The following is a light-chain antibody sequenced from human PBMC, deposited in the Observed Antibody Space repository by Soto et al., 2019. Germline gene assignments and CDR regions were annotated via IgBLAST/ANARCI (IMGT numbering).Light chain of an antibody. CDR1: QSVAFH. Sequence: EIVMTQSPATLSVSPGETATLSCRASQSVAFHLAWYQQKPGQGPRLLIYGAFTRATGIPARFSGSGSGTEFTLTISSLQSEHVAVYYCQQYKKWPPLTFGGGTKVEIK. CDR3: QQYKKWPPLT. J-gene: IGKJ4*01. CDR2: GAF. V-gene: IGKV3-15*01.